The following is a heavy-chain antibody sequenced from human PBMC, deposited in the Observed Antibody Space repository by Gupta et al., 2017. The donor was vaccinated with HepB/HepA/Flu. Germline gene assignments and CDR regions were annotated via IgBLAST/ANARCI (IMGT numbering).Heavy chain of an antibody. J-gene: IGHJ6*02. CDR3: ARHVTVEQWLYYYYGMDV. Sequence: QLLLQESGPALVQPSETLSPTCTVPCGSISSSSYYWGWIRQPPGKGLEWIGSIYYSGSTYHHPSLKGRVTISVDTSKNQFSLKLSSVTAADTAVYYCARHVTVEQWLYYYYGMDVWGQGTTVTVSS. D-gene: IGHD6-19*01. CDR1: CGSISSSSYY. V-gene: IGHV4-39*01. CDR2: IYYSGST.